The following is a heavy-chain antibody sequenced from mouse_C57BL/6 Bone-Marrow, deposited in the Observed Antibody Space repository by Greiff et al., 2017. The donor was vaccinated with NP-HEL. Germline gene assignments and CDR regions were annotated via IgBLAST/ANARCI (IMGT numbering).Heavy chain of an antibody. V-gene: IGHV1-5*01. D-gene: IGHD2-3*01. CDR3: TRCGYYQVNFDV. CDR2: IYPGNSDT. CDR1: GYTFTSYW. Sequence: EVQLQQSGTVLARPGASVKMSCKTSGYTFTSYWMHWVKQRPGQGLEWIGAIYPGNSDTSYNQKFKGKAKLTAVTSASTAYVELSSLTNEDSAVYYCTRCGYYQVNFDVWGTGTTVTVSS. J-gene: IGHJ1*03.